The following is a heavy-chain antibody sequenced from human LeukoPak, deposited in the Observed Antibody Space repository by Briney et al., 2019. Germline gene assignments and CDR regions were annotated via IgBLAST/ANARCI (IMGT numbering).Heavy chain of an antibody. CDR2: INHSGST. D-gene: IGHD3-22*01. J-gene: IGHJ4*02. Sequence: SETLSLTCAVYGGSFSGYYWSWIRQPPGKGLEWIGEINHSGSTNYNPPLKSRVTISVDTSKNQFSLKLSSVTAADTAVYYCARGGYCYDSSGLHYWGQGTLVTVSS. CDR3: ARGGYCYDSSGLHY. CDR1: GGSFSGYY. V-gene: IGHV4-34*01.